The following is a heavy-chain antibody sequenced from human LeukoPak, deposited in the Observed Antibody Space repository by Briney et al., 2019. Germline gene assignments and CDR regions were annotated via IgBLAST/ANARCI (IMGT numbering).Heavy chain of an antibody. CDR2: INPYTGSA. J-gene: IGHJ4*02. CDR3: AWGVISDY. D-gene: IGHD3-16*02. CDR1: GFAFTDYA. Sequence: ASVKVSCKTSGFAFTDYAITWVRQAAGQGLEWMGWINPYTGSAQYPQKFQGRVTMTTDTSTTTAYMEVRSLRPDDTAVYYCAWGVISDYWGQGTLVTVSS. V-gene: IGHV1-18*01.